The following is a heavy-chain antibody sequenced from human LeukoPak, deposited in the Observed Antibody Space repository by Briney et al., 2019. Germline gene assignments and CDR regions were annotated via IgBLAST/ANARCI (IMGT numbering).Heavy chain of an antibody. CDR1: GYTFTGYY. Sequence: ASVKVSCKASGYTFTGYYMHWVRQAPGQGLEWMGWINPNSGGTNYAQKFQGRVTMTRDTSISTAYMELSRLRSDDTAVYYCARDPGGGIVVVPAALAFDYWGQGTLVTVSS. J-gene: IGHJ4*02. CDR2: INPNSGGT. V-gene: IGHV1-2*02. CDR3: ARDPGGGIVVVPAALAFDY. D-gene: IGHD2-2*01.